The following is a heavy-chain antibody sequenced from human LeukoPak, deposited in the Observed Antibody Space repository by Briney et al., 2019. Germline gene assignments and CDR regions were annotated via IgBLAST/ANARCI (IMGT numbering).Heavy chain of an antibody. D-gene: IGHD3-22*01. Sequence: ASVKVSCKASGYTFTSYGISWVRQAPGQGLEWMGWISAYNGNTNYAQKLQGRVTMTTDTSTSTAYMELRSLSSDDTAVYYCARAKVYYDSSGYYLYYFDYWGQGTLVTVSS. CDR1: GYTFTSYG. CDR2: ISAYNGNT. V-gene: IGHV1-18*01. CDR3: ARAKVYYDSSGYYLYYFDY. J-gene: IGHJ4*02.